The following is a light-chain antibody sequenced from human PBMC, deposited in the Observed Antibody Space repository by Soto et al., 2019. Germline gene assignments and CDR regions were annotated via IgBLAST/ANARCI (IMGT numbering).Light chain of an antibody. CDR3: QSYDSSLSVV. J-gene: IGLJ2*01. V-gene: IGLV1-44*01. CDR1: SSNIGSKS. CDR2: RNN. Sequence: QSVLTQPPSASGTPGQRVTISCSGSSSNIGSKSVNWYQQVPGTAPRLLIYRNNQRPSGVPDRFSGSKSGSSASLAISGLQAEDEADYYCQSYDSSLSVVFGGGTKVTVL.